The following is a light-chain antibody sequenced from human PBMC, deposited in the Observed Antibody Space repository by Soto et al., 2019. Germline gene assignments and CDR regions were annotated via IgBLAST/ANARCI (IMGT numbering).Light chain of an antibody. CDR2: GAS. J-gene: IGKJ1*01. CDR3: QQYGSSPWT. Sequence: EIVMTQSPATLSVSAGEGATLSCRASQSVDSNLAWYQQKPGQAPKLLIYGASTRPAGIPARFSGSGSGTEFTLTISSLQSEDFAVYYCQQYGSSPWTFGQGTKVDIK. CDR1: QSVDSN. V-gene: IGKV3D-15*02.